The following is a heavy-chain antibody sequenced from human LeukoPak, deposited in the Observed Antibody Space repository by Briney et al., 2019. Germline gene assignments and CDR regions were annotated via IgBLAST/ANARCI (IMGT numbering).Heavy chain of an antibody. J-gene: IGHJ4*02. CDR1: GFTFSDYY. V-gene: IGHV3-11*04. CDR2: ISSSGSTI. Sequence: GGSLRLSCAASGFTFSDYYMSWIRQAPGKGLEWVSYISSSGSTIYYADSVKGRFTISRDNAKNSLYLQMNSLGAEDTAVYYCARDTPVRYSSSPSPSFDYWGQGTLVTVSS. D-gene: IGHD6-13*01. CDR3: ARDTPVRYSSSPSPSFDY.